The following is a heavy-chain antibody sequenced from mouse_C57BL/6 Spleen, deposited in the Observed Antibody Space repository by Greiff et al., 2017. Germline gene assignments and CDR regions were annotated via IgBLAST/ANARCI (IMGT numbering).Heavy chain of an antibody. V-gene: IGHV1-55*01. J-gene: IGHJ1*03. CDR2: IYPGSGST. CDR3: AREDYYDDGGYFDV. Sequence: QVQLQQSGAELVQPGASVKMSCTASGFTFTSYCITWVKQRPGQGLEWIGDIYPGSGSTNYNEKFKGKATLTVDTSSNTAYMQLSSLTSEDAAVYYSAREDYYDDGGYFDVWGTGTTVTVSA. CDR1: GFTFTSYC. D-gene: IGHD2-4*01.